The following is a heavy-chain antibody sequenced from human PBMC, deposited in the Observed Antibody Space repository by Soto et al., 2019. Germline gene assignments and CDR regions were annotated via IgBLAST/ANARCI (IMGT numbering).Heavy chain of an antibody. J-gene: IGHJ4*02. CDR2: ISGFNGNT. D-gene: IGHD3-16*01. V-gene: IGHV1-18*01. Sequence: ASVKVSCKASGYTFNFYGITWVRQAPGQGLEWMGWISGFNGNTNYAADLQGRVTMTKDTTTSTGYMERRGLRSDDTAVYYCARIGVSSGHESPDFDSWGQGTLVTVSS. CDR1: GYTFNFYG. CDR3: ARIGVSSGHESPDFDS.